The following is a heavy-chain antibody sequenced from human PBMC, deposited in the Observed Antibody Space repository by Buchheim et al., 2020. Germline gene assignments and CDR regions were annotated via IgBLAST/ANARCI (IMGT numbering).Heavy chain of an antibody. CDR1: GGSMSDGW. V-gene: IGHV4-4*02. CDR3: AGHLRSQRALVV. Sequence: QVQLQESGPGLVKPSGTLSLTCAGSGGSMSDGWRSWVRQPPGKGLEWIGEIFRTGSTNYNPSLKGRVIISIDKSENQVSLNLSSVTAADTAVYFCAGHLRSQRALVVWGQGTT. J-gene: IGHJ6*01. CDR2: IFRTGST.